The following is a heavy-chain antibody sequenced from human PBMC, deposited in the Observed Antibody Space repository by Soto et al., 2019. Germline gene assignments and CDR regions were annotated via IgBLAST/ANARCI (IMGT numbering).Heavy chain of an antibody. D-gene: IGHD3-16*01. Sequence: GGSLRLSCTVSGFTFDDNAMHWVRQAPEKGLEWVSGINWKSDIGYADSVKGRFTISRDNAENSLYLQMNSLRAEDTALYYCAISQDRGGRTTFIYWRQGTPVLVSS. CDR2: INWKSDI. V-gene: IGHV3-9*01. CDR3: AISQDRGGRTTFIY. J-gene: IGHJ4*02. CDR1: GFTFDDNA.